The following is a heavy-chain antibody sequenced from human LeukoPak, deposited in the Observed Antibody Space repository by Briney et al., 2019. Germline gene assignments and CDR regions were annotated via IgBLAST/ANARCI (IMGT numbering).Heavy chain of an antibody. CDR1: GDSISNYY. Sequence: PSETLSLTCTVSGDSISNYYWSWIRQPPGKGLEWIGYVYYSGSTSGSTNYNPSLRSRVTISVDTSKNQFSLKLNSVTAADTAVYYCARGGLAVDYWGQGTLVTVSS. V-gene: IGHV4-59*01. D-gene: IGHD5/OR15-5a*01. J-gene: IGHJ4*02. CDR3: ARGGLAVDY. CDR2: VYYSGSTSGST.